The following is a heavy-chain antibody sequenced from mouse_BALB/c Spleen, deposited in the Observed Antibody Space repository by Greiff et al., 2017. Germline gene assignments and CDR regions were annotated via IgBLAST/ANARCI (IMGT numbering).Heavy chain of an antibody. V-gene: IGHV1-12*01. CDR1: GYTFTSYN. CDR2: IYPGNGDT. Sequence: QVQLQQPGAELVKPGASVKMSCKASGYTFTSYNMHWVKQTPGQGLEWIGAIYPGNGDTSYNQKFKGKATLTADKSSSTAYMQLSSLTSEDSAVYYCARSHGGWYFDVWGAGTTVTVSS. CDR3: ARSHGGWYFDV. J-gene: IGHJ1*01.